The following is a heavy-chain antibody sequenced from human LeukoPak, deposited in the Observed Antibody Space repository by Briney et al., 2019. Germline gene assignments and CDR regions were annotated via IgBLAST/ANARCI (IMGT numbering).Heavy chain of an antibody. CDR3: AKGQYYDFWRGGVYFDY. CDR1: GFTFSSYA. CDR2: ISCSGGST. J-gene: IGHJ4*02. Sequence: GGSLRLSCAASGFTFSSYAMSWVRQAPGRALEWVSAISCSGGSTYYADSVKGRFTISRDNPKNTLYLQMNSLRAEDTDVYCCAKGQYYDFWRGGVYFDYWGQGTLVTVSS. V-gene: IGHV3-23*01. D-gene: IGHD3-3*01.